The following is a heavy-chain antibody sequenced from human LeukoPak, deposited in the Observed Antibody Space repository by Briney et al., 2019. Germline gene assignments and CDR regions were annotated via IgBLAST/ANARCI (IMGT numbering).Heavy chain of an antibody. D-gene: IGHD3-10*01. CDR1: GGSISSSSYY. CDR2: TYYRGST. CDR3: TSAGSYWVDS. V-gene: IGHV4-39*01. J-gene: IGHJ4*02. Sequence: SETLSLTCTVSGGSISSSSYYWGWIRQPPGKGLEWIGSTYYRGSTYYNPSLESRASLSVDTSKKQFSLKLSSVTAADVAVYYCTSAGSYWVDSWGQGTLVTVSS.